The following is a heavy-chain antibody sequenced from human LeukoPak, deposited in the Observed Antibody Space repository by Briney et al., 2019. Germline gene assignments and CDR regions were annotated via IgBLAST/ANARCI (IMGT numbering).Heavy chain of an antibody. D-gene: IGHD6-13*01. CDR1: GYTFTGYY. CDR2: INPNSGGT. CDR3: ARVVRYSSSWYVPNPFDY. V-gene: IGHV1-2*02. J-gene: IGHJ4*02. Sequence: ASVKVSCKASGYTFTGYYMHWVRQAPGQGLEWMGWINPNSGGTNYAQKFQGRVTMTRNTSISTAYMELSSLRSEDTAVYYCARVVRYSSSWYVPNPFDYWGQGTLVTVSS.